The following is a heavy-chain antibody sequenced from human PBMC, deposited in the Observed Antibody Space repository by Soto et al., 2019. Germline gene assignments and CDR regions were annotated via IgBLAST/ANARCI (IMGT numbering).Heavy chain of an antibody. CDR2: VKGDGSDT. J-gene: IGHJ4*02. V-gene: IGHV3-7*01. CDR3: ATSAAAPGND. CDR1: GFTFGSYW. Sequence: EVILVESGGGLVQPGGSLSLSCAASGFTFGSYWMSWLRQAPGKGLEWVANVKGDGSDTNYVDSVRGRFTISRDNAKNSLYLQMNGLRVEDTAVYYCATSAAAPGNDWGQGTLVTVSS. D-gene: IGHD6-13*01.